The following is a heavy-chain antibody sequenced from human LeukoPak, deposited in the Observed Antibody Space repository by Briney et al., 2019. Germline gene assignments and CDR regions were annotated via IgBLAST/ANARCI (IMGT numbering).Heavy chain of an antibody. CDR2: INHSGST. Sequence: SETLSLTCAVYGGSFSGYYWSWIRQPPGKRLEWIGEINHSGSTNYNPSLKSRVTISVDTSKNQFSLKLSSVTAADTAVYYCARGRGSGPASGYGMDVWGKGTTVTVSS. CDR3: ARGRGSGPASGYGMDV. V-gene: IGHV4-34*01. CDR1: GGSFSGYY. J-gene: IGHJ6*04. D-gene: IGHD3-10*01.